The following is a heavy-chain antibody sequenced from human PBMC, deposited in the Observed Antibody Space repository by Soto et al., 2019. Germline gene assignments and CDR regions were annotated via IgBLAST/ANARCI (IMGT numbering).Heavy chain of an antibody. CDR2: IIPLFGTP. V-gene: IGHV1-69*01. J-gene: IGHJ4*02. CDR1: GGIFSTYA. Sequence: QVQLVQSGAEVKKPGSSVKVSCKASGGIFSTYAISWLRQAPGQGLEWMGGIIPLFGTPNYAQRFQGRVTITADASTSTAYMELSRLRSEDTAVYYCASDRDDYGSGNYYNRIDFWGQGTLVTVSS. D-gene: IGHD3-10*01. CDR3: ASDRDDYGSGNYYNRIDF.